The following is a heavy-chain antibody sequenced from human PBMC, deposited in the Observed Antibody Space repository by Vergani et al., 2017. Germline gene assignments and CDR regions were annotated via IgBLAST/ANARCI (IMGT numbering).Heavy chain of an antibody. CDR3: ARENDFWSGYPYYFDY. V-gene: IGHV4-61*02. J-gene: IGHJ4*02. CDR2: IYTSGST. CDR1: GGSISSGSYY. Sequence: QVQLQESGPGLVKPSQTLSLTCTVSGGSISSGSYYWSWIRHPAGKGLEWIGRIYTSGSTNYNPSLKSRVTISLATSTNQFSLKLSSVTAADTAVYYCARENDFWSGYPYYFDYWGQGTLVTVSS. D-gene: IGHD3-3*01.